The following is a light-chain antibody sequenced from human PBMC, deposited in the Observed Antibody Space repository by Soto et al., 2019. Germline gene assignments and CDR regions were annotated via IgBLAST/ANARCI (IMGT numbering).Light chain of an antibody. J-gene: IGKJ1*01. Sequence: DIQMTQSPSTLSASVGDRVTITCRASQSISVWLAWYQQKPGKAPKLLIYEAFTLQSGVSSRFSGNGSGTEFSLTISSLQADDFGSYYCQHYNTWTFGPGTKVDIK. CDR1: QSISVW. CDR2: EAF. V-gene: IGKV1-5*01. CDR3: QHYNTWT.